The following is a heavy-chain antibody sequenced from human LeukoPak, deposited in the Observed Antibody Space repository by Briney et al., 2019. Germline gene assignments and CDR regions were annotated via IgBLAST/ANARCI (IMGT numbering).Heavy chain of an antibody. J-gene: IGHJ6*02. V-gene: IGHV4-31*03. Sequence: NTSETLSLTCTVSGGSISSGGYYWSWIRQHPGKGLEWIGYIYYSGSTYYNPSLKSRVTISVDTSKNQFSLKLSSVTAADTAVYYCARAPGYSYNKGLNSYYYGMDVWGQGTTVTVSS. CDR1: GGSISSGGYY. CDR3: ARAPGYSYNKGLNSYYYGMDV. CDR2: IYYSGST. D-gene: IGHD5-18*01.